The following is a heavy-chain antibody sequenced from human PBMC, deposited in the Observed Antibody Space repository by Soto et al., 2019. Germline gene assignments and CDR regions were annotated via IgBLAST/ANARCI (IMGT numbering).Heavy chain of an antibody. CDR2: IKQDGSEK. CDR1: GFTFSSYW. J-gene: IGHJ4*02. V-gene: IGHV3-7*01. D-gene: IGHD2-15*01. Sequence: GGSLRLSCAASGFTFSSYWMSWVRQAPGKGLEWVANIKQDGSEKYYVDSVKGRFTISRDNAKNSLYLQMNSLRAEDTAVYYCVGSKGSYYFDYWGQGTLVTVSS. CDR3: VGSKGSYYFDY.